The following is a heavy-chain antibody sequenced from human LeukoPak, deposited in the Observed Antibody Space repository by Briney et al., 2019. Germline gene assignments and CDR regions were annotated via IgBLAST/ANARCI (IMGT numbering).Heavy chain of an antibody. V-gene: IGHV1-69*04. D-gene: IGHD6-13*01. Sequence: SVKVSCKASGGTFTSYGINWVRQAPGLGLEWMGRIIPIVGILNYAQRFQGRVTITADNSTNIAYMELSSLRAEDTAVYYCAKYKGAALYYHYGMDVWGQGTTVIVSS. CDR1: GGTFTSYG. J-gene: IGHJ6*02. CDR2: IIPIVGIL. CDR3: AKYKGAALYYHYGMDV.